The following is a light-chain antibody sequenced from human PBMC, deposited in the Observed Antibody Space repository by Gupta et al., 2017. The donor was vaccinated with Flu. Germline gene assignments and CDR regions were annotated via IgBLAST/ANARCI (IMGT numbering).Light chain of an antibody. Sequence: SYELTQPPSVSVSPGQTARITCSGEPFPEHYVFWYQQKAGRAPLMIIHKDTERSSGIPGRVSGSTSASVVTLTIAGVQAEDDSYYYSQYADNAGSVFGGGTKLTVL. V-gene: IGLV3-25*02. J-gene: IGLJ2*01. CDR3: QYADNAGSV. CDR2: KDT. CDR1: PFPEHY.